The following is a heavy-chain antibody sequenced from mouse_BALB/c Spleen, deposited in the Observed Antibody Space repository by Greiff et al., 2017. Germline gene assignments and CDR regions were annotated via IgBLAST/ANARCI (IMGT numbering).Heavy chain of an antibody. CDR3: ARLSREEYYFDY. J-gene: IGHJ2*01. CDR1: GFTFSSFG. Sequence: SGGGLVQPGGSRKLSCAASGFTFSSFGMHWVRQAPEKGLEWVAYISSGSSTIYYADTVEGRFTISRDNPKNTLFLQMTSLRSEDTAMYYCARLSREEYYFDYWGQGTTLTVSS. D-gene: IGHD1-1*01. V-gene: IGHV5-17*02. CDR2: ISSGSSTI.